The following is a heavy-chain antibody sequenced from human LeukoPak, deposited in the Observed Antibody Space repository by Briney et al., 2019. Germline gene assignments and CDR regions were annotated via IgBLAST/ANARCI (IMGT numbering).Heavy chain of an antibody. CDR2: FTESGSNK. J-gene: IGHJ4*02. Sequence: GGSLRLSCTDSGLTFSSNVMTWVRQAPAGKGLEWVSVFTESGSNKYYADPVKGRFTISRDNSKNTLYLQMISLRTEDTAVYYCAKAPVTTCRGAYCYPFDYWGQGTLVTVSS. CDR1: GLTFSSNV. D-gene: IGHD2-21*01. CDR3: AKAPVTTCRGAYCYPFDY. V-gene: IGHV3-23*01.